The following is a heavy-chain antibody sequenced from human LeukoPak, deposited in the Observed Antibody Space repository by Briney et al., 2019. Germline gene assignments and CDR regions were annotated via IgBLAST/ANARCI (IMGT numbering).Heavy chain of an antibody. D-gene: IGHD3-9*01. J-gene: IGHJ4*02. CDR2: IKQDGREK. Sequence: GGSLRLSCAASGFTFSSYWMSWVRQAPGKGLEWVANIKQDGREKYYVDSVKGRFTICRDNAKNSLFLQMNSLRAEDTAVYYCARVEDYDILTGFDYWGQGTLVTVSS. CDR3: ARVEDYDILTGFDY. V-gene: IGHV3-7*01. CDR1: GFTFSSYW.